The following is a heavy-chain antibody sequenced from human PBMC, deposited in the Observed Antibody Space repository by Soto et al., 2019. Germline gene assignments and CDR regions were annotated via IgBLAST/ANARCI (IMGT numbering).Heavy chain of an antibody. Sequence: SETLSLTCSVSGDSISNSRFYWAWIRQPPGEGLEWIGSIYHTGNAYYNPSLKSRVTISVDTSKNQFSLKLTSVTAADAALYYCARDFFDSSAYTTNWFDPWRQGPLVTVSS. J-gene: IGHJ5*02. CDR2: IYHTGNA. CDR3: ARDFFDSSAYTTNWFDP. CDR1: GDSISNSRFY. D-gene: IGHD3-22*01. V-gene: IGHV4-39*01.